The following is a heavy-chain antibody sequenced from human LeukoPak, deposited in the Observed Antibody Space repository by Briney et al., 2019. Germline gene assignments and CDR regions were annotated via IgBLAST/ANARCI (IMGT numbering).Heavy chain of an antibody. J-gene: IGHJ6*02. CDR1: GATFSSYA. D-gene: IGHD3-22*01. CDR2: IIPILGIA. Sequence: ASVKASCKASGATFSSYAISWVRQAPGHGLEWMGRIIPILGIANYAQKFQGRVTITADKSTSTAYMELSSLRSEDTAVYYCAGDRQDSDVDYYGMDVWGQGTTVTVSS. CDR3: AGDRQDSDVDYYGMDV. V-gene: IGHV1-69*04.